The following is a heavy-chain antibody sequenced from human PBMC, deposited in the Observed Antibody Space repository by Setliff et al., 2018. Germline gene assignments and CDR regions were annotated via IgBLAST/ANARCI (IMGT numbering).Heavy chain of an antibody. CDR2: IIPIFGTA. CDR3: ARADYVWGSYRQYYFDY. CDR1: GGTFSSYA. Sequence: GASVKVSCKASGGTFSSYAISWVRQAPGQGLEWMGGIIPIFGTANYAQKFQGRVTITTDESTSTAYMELSSLRSEDTAVYYCARADYVWGSYRQYYFDYWGQGTLVTVSS. D-gene: IGHD3-16*02. J-gene: IGHJ4*02. V-gene: IGHV1-69*05.